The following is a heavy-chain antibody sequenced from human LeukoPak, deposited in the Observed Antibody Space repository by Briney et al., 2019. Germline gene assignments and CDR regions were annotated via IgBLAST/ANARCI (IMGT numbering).Heavy chain of an antibody. Sequence: GGSLRLSCVASGFTFSSYNMNWVRQAPGKGLEWVSSISTSSSYIYYADSVKGRFTISRDNARKSLYLKMNSLRADDTAVYYCARGASVVAGSDNAFDIWGQGTMVTVSS. V-gene: IGHV3-21*01. CDR3: ARGASVVAGSDNAFDI. CDR2: ISTSSSYI. CDR1: GFTFSSYN. J-gene: IGHJ3*02. D-gene: IGHD6-19*01.